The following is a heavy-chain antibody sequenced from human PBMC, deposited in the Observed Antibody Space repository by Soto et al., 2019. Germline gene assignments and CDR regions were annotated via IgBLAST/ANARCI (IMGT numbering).Heavy chain of an antibody. CDR1: GGSISSGGYS. D-gene: IGHD5-12*01. V-gene: IGHV4-30-2*01. Sequence: SETLSLTCAVSGGSISSGGYSWSWIRQPPGKGLEWIGYIYHSGSTYYNPSLKSRVTISVDRSKNQFSLKLSSVTAADTAVYYCVRIRRDGYNRHFDYWGQGTLVTVSS. J-gene: IGHJ4*02. CDR2: IYHSGST. CDR3: VRIRRDGYNRHFDY.